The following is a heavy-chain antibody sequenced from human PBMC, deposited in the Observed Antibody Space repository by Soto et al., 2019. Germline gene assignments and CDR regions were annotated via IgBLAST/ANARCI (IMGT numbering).Heavy chain of an antibody. J-gene: IGHJ3*02. CDR1: GGSISSGGYY. Sequence: QVQLQESGPGLVKPSQTLSLTCTVSGGSISSGGYYWSWIRQHPGKGLEWIGYIYYSGSTYYNPPRKGRVTITVDTSKNRSSLKLSSVTAADTAVYYCARGSIVVVFAPGDAFEIWGQGTMVTVSS. V-gene: IGHV4-31*03. CDR2: IYYSGST. D-gene: IGHD3-22*01. CDR3: ARGSIVVVFAPGDAFEI.